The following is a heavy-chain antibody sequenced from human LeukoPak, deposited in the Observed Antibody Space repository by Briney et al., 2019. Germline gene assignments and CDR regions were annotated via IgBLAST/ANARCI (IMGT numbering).Heavy chain of an antibody. CDR3: ARDVSGTRYYDYVWGSYRLGHFDY. J-gene: IGHJ4*02. D-gene: IGHD3-16*02. Sequence: QTGGSLRLSCAASGFTFSSYWMTWVRQAPGKGLEWVANIKQDGSEKYYVDSVKGRFTISRDNAKNSLYLQMNSLRAEDTAVYYCARDVSGTRYYDYVWGSYRLGHFDYWGQGTLVTVSS. V-gene: IGHV3-7*03. CDR2: IKQDGSEK. CDR1: GFTFSSYW.